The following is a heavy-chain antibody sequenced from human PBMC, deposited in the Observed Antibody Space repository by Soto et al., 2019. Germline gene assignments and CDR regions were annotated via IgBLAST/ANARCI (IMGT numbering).Heavy chain of an antibody. V-gene: IGHV4-59*01. Sequence: SETLSLTCSVSGGSISGSYWSWIRQPTGKGLEWLGYVYYTGSTNYSPSLRSRFSISVDTSKNEFSLRLSSVTAADTAVYFCARRFGVPGTHSDYWGQGTQVTVSS. J-gene: IGHJ4*02. CDR1: GGSISGSY. CDR2: VYYTGST. CDR3: ARRFGVPGTHSDY. D-gene: IGHD6-13*01.